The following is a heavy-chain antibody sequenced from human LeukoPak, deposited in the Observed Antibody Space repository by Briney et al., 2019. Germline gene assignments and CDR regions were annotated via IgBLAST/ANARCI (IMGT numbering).Heavy chain of an antibody. CDR2: ISYDGSNK. J-gene: IGHJ4*02. CDR1: GFTFSSYG. Sequence: GGSLRLSCAASGFTFSSYGMHWVRQAPGKGLEWVAVISYDGSNKYYADSVKGRFTISRDNSKNTLYLQMNSLRAEDTAVYYCAKDLAYGDSGFDYWGQGTLVTVSS. V-gene: IGHV3-30*18. CDR3: AKDLAYGDSGFDY. D-gene: IGHD4-17*01.